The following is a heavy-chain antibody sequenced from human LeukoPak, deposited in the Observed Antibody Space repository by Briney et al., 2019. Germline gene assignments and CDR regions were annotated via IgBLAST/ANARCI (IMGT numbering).Heavy chain of an antibody. J-gene: IGHJ3*02. CDR1: GGTFSSYA. D-gene: IGHD3-10*01. Sequence: ASVKVSCKASGGTFSSYAISWVRQAPGQGLEWMGGIIPIFGTANYAQKFQGRVTITADESTSTAYMELSSLRSEDAAVYYCARDHPPRGVRGVRGAFDIWGQGTMVTVSS. CDR2: IIPIFGTA. V-gene: IGHV1-69*13. CDR3: ARDHPPRGVRGVRGAFDI.